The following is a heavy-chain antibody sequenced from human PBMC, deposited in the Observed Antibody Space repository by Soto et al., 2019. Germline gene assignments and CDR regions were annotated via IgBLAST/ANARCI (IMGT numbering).Heavy chain of an antibody. V-gene: IGHV4-34*01. CDR3: ARGSNGY. CDR1: GGSFSGYY. CDR2: INHSGST. Sequence: QVQLQQWGAGLLKPSETLSLTCAVYGGSFSGYYWSWIRQPPGKGLEWIGEINHSGSTNYNPSLKXRXPISVDTSKNQFSLKLSSVTAADTAVYYCARGSNGYWGQGTLVTVSS. J-gene: IGHJ4*02.